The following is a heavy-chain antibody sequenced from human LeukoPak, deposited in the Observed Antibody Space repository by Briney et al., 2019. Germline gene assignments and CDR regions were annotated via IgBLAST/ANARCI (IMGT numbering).Heavy chain of an antibody. D-gene: IGHD4-17*01. V-gene: IGHV5-51*01. CDR3: ARRKVDYVDQSDY. CDR2: IYPSDSDT. CDR1: GCGFTSYW. J-gene: IGHJ4*02. Sequence: GASLQISSKGSGCGFTSYWIAWVRQMPGKGLEWMGMIYPSDSDTRSSPSFQGQVTISADKSISTAYLQWSSLKASDTAMYYCARRKVDYVDQSDYWGQGTLVTVSS.